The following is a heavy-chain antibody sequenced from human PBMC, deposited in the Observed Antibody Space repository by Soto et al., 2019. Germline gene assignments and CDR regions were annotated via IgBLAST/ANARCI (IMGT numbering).Heavy chain of an antibody. Sequence: PGGSLRLSCAASGFTFSSYGMHWVRQAPGKGLEWVAVIWYDGSNKYYADSVKGRFTISRDNSKNTLYLQMNSLRAEDTAVYYCARDERRYDFWSGYYTGTIYCYYYGMDVWGQGTTVTVSS. J-gene: IGHJ6*02. CDR3: ARDERRYDFWSGYYTGTIYCYYYGMDV. CDR1: GFTFSSYG. V-gene: IGHV3-33*01. D-gene: IGHD3-3*01. CDR2: IWYDGSNK.